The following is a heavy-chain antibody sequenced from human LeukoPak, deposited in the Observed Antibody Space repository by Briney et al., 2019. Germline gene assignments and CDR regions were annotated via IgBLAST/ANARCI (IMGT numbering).Heavy chain of an antibody. CDR2: IWYDGINK. V-gene: IGHV3-33*01. J-gene: IGHJ4*02. CDR3: ARDRGYSNGPADN. D-gene: IGHD6-25*01. CDR1: GFTFSSYG. Sequence: GGSLRLSCAASGFTFSSYGMHWVRQAPGKGLEWVAVIWYDGINKHYADSVKGRFTISRDNSKNTLDLQMNSLRAEDTAVYHCARDRGYSNGPADNWGQGTLVTVCS.